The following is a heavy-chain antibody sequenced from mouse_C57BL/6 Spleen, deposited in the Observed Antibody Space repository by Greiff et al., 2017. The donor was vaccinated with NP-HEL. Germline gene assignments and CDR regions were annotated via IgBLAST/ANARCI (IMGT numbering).Heavy chain of an antibody. CDR3: ARNYYGSSYEGPYAMDY. CDR2: INPNNGGT. V-gene: IGHV1-18*01. CDR1: GYTFTDYN. Sequence: VQLQQSGPELVKPGASVKIPCKASGYTFTDYNMDWVKQSHGKSLEWIGDINPNNGGTIYNQKFKGKATLTVDKSSSTAYMELRSLTSEDTAVYYCARNYYGSSYEGPYAMDYWGQGTSVTVSS. D-gene: IGHD1-1*01. J-gene: IGHJ4*01.